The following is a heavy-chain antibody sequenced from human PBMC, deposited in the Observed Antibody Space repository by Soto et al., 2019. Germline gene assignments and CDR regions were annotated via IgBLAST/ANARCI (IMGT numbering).Heavy chain of an antibody. D-gene: IGHD3-10*01. CDR1: GFTLSTYD. CDR3: AKGPHSXSGYYYMDV. Sequence: EVQLVESGGGLVQPGGSLRLSCAASGFTLSTYDMHWVRQGTGKGLEWVAALSYAGDTYYPGSVKGRFTVSRESAKNSLYLQMNSLTAGDTAVYYCAKGPHSXSGYYYMDVWGKGTTVTVSS. V-gene: IGHV3-13*01. CDR2: LSYAGDT. J-gene: IGHJ6*03.